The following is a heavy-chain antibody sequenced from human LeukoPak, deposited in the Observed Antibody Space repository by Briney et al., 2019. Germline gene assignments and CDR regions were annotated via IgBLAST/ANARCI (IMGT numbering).Heavy chain of an antibody. CDR2: IKEDGSEK. CDR3: AKEGSDTAMVTGAFDI. Sequence: GGSLRLSCAASGFIFSDYWMSWVRQAPGKGLEWVANIKEDGSEKYYVDSVKGRFTISRDSSKSTLYLQMNSLRAEDTAVYYCAKEGSDTAMVTGAFDIWGQGTMVTVSS. D-gene: IGHD5-18*01. J-gene: IGHJ3*02. CDR1: GFIFSDYW. V-gene: IGHV3-7*01.